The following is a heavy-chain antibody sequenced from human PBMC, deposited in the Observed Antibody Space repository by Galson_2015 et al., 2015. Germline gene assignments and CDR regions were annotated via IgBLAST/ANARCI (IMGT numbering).Heavy chain of an antibody. J-gene: IGHJ6*03. V-gene: IGHV3-9*01. CDR3: AKDRAAAGRVGGIMDV. CDR2: ISWNSGSI. CDR1: GFTFDDYA. Sequence: SLRLSCAASGFTFDDYAMHWVRQAPGKGLEWVSGISWNSGSIGYADSVKGRFTISRDNAKNSLYLQMNSLRAEDTALYYCAKDRAAAGRVGGIMDVWGKGTTVTVSS. D-gene: IGHD6-13*01.